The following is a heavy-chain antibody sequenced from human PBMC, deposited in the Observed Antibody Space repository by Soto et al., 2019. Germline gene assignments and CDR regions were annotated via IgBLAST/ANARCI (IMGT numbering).Heavy chain of an antibody. Sequence: PGESLKISCKGSGYSFTSYWIGWVRQMPGKGLEWMGIIYPGDSDTRYSPSFQGQVTISADKSISTAYLQWSSLKASDTAMYYCARHIRRFAAAGPIYYYGMDVSGQGTTVTVSS. D-gene: IGHD6-13*01. V-gene: IGHV5-51*01. J-gene: IGHJ6*02. CDR3: ARHIRRFAAAGPIYYYGMDV. CDR2: IYPGDSDT. CDR1: GYSFTSYW.